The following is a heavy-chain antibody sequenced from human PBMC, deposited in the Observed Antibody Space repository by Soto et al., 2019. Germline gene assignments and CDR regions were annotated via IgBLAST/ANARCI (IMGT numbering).Heavy chain of an antibody. CDR2: IKQDGSEK. V-gene: IGHV3-7*01. CDR3: ARQLRYCSSTSCQQNWFDP. D-gene: IGHD2-2*01. CDR1: GFTFSSYW. J-gene: IGHJ5*02. Sequence: GGSLRLSCAASGFTFSSYWMSWVRQAPGKGLEWVANIKQDGSEKYYVDSVKGRFTISRDNAKNSLYLQMNSLRAEDTAVYYCARQLRYCSSTSCQQNWFDPWGQGTLVTVSS.